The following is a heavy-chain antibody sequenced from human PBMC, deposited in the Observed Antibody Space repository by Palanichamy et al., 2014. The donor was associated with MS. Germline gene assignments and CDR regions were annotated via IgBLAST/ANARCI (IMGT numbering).Heavy chain of an antibody. CDR2: IYYSGST. CDR3: ARGEAWSDN. Sequence: QVQLQESGPGLVKPSETLSLTCTVSGGSISSYYWSWIRQPPGKGLEWIGYIYYSGSTNYNPSLKSRVTISVDTSKNQFSLKLSSVTAADTAVYYCARGEAWSDNWGQGTLVTVSS. J-gene: IGHJ5*02. CDR1: GGSISSYY. V-gene: IGHV4-59*01.